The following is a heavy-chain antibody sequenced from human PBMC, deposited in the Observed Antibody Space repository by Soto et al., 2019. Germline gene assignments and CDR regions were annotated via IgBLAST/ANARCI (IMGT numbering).Heavy chain of an antibody. J-gene: IGHJ3*02. V-gene: IGHV3-30-3*01. CDR2: ISYDGSNK. CDR1: GFTFSSYA. D-gene: IGHD6-6*01. Sequence: QVQLVESGGGVVQPGRSLRLSCAASGFTFSSYAMHWVRQAPGKGLEWVAVISYDGSNKYYADSVKGRFTSSRDNSKNTLYLQMNSLRAEDTAVYYCARDRARYSSSMLDAFDIWGQGTMVTVSS. CDR3: ARDRARYSSSMLDAFDI.